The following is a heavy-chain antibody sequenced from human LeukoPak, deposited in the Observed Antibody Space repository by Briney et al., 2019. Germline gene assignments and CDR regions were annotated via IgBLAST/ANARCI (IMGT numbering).Heavy chain of an antibody. V-gene: IGHV3-30*02. D-gene: IGHD5/OR15-5a*01. J-gene: IGHJ4*02. CDR2: IRFDGSNK. CDR3: ARRIGVSIDY. CDR1: RFTFGSFD. Sequence: PGGSLRLSCAASRFTFGSFDMHWVRQAPGKGLEWVTFIRFDGSNKYYADYVKGRFTISRDNSKNTLYLQMSSLRPEDTAVYYCARRIGVSIDYWGQGTLVTVSS.